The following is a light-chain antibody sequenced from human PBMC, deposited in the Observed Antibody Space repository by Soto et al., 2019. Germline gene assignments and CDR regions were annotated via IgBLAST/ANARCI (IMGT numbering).Light chain of an antibody. CDR1: QSISKY. V-gene: IGKV1-5*01. Sequence: LQMTQSPSTLSASVGDRVTVTCRASQSISKYLAWYQQKPGKAPKLLIYDASSLESGVPSRFSGSGSGTEFTLTISSLQPDDFATYYCQQYDSYSGTFGQGTKVDIK. CDR2: DAS. CDR3: QQYDSYSGT. J-gene: IGKJ1*01.